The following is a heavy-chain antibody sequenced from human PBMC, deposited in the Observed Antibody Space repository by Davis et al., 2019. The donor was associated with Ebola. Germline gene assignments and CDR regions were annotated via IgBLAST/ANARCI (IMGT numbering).Heavy chain of an antibody. J-gene: IGHJ5*02. CDR2: INAGNGNT. D-gene: IGHD6-13*01. Sequence: SVKVSCKASGYTFTSYGISWVRQAPGQRLEWMGWINAGNGNTKYSQKFQGRVTITRDTSASTAYMELSSLRSEDTAVYYCAKAAAGIAYNWFDPWGQGTLVTVSS. CDR3: AKAAAGIAYNWFDP. CDR1: GYTFTSYG. V-gene: IGHV1-3*01.